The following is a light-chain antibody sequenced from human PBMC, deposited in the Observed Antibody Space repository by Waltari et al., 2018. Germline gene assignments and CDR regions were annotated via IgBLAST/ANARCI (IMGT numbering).Light chain of an antibody. V-gene: IGKV1-5*03. CDR2: KAS. CDR3: QQYSTFWWT. J-gene: IGKJ1*01. CDR1: QNINTW. Sequence: DIQMTPSPSTLSASVGNLVTIPCRASQNINTWLAWYKQKPGKAPILLIYKASSLQSGVPSRFSGSGSGTEFTLTISSLQPDDLATSYCQQYSTFWWTFGKGTKVEI.